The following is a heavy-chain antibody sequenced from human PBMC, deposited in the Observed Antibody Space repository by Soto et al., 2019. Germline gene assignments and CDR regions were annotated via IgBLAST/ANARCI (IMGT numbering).Heavy chain of an antibody. D-gene: IGHD6-6*01. CDR2: MNPNSGNT. CDR1: GYTFTSYD. J-gene: IGHJ3*02. CDR3: VLIPRSDMSGSSASDAFDI. Sequence: ASVKVSCKASGYTFTSYDINWVRQATGQGLEWMGWMNPNSGNTGYAQKFQGRVTMTRNTSISTAYMELSSLRYEDTAVYYCVLIPRSDMSGSSASDAFDIWGQGTMVTVSS. V-gene: IGHV1-8*01.